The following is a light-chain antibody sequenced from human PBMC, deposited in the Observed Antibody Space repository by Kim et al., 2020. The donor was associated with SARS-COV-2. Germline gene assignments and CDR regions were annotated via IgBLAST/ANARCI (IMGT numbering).Light chain of an antibody. V-gene: IGLV3-19*01. CDR3: NSRDSSDTVV. CDR1: SRRSYY. J-gene: IGLJ2*01. CDR2: GRN. Sequence: VAVGQTVRSTWQGDSRRSYYASWYQQKPGQAPVLVIYGRNNRPSGIPDRFSGYSSGNTASLTITGAQAEDEDDYCCNSRDSSDTVVFGGGTQLTVL.